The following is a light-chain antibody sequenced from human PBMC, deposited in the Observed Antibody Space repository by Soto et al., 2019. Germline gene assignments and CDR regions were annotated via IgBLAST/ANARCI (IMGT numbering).Light chain of an antibody. CDR3: SAWDDSLNGVL. CDR2: RNN. V-gene: IGLV1-44*01. Sequence: QSVLTQPPSASGTPGQRVTISCSGSTSNIGSNIVNWYQQFPGTAPKLLIYRNNQRPSGVPDRFSGSKSGTSASLAISGLQSDDESVYYCSAWDDSLNGVLFGGGTKLTVL. CDR1: TSNIGSNI. J-gene: IGLJ2*01.